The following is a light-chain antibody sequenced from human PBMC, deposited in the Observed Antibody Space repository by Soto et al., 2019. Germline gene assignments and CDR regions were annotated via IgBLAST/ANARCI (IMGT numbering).Light chain of an antibody. CDR1: QSVSSSY. J-gene: IGKJ4*01. Sequence: EIVLTQSPGTLSLSPGERATLSCRASQSVSSSYLAWYQQKPGQAPRLLIYGASSRATCIPDRFSGSGSGTDFTLTISRLEPEDFAVYYCHQYDSTLGLTFGGGTKVEIK. V-gene: IGKV3-20*01. CDR3: HQYDSTLGLT. CDR2: GAS.